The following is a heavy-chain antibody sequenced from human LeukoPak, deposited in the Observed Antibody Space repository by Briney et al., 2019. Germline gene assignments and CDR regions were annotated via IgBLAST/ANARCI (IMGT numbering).Heavy chain of an antibody. CDR1: GGSISSYY. J-gene: IGHJ3*02. CDR2: INHSGST. D-gene: IGHD1-1*01. Sequence: SETLSLTCTVSGGSISSYYWSWIRQPPGKGLEWIGEINHSGSTNYNPSLKSRVTISVDTSKNQFSLKLSSVTAADTAVYYCARFERLLAFDIWGQGTMVTVSS. CDR3: ARFERLLAFDI. V-gene: IGHV4-34*01.